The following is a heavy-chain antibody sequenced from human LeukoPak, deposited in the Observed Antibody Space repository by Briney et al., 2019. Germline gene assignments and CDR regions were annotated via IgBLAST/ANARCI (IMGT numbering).Heavy chain of an antibody. CDR1: GFIFSRHA. J-gene: IGHJ4*02. Sequence: PGGSLRLSCAASGFIFSRHAMHWVRQAPGKGLEYVASITSNGGSTYYADSVKGRFTVSRDNSKNTFHLQMDSLRIEDTAVYYCARVVVRSGLYHFDYWGQGTLVTVSS. CDR3: ARVVVRSGLYHFDY. CDR2: ITSNGGST. D-gene: IGHD3-10*01. V-gene: IGHV3-64*02.